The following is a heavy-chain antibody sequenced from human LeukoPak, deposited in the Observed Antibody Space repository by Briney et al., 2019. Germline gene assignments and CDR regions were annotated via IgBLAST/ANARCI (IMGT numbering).Heavy chain of an antibody. CDR1: GFPMSSYA. CDR2: ISGSGGST. D-gene: IGHD2-21*02. V-gene: IGHV3-23*01. CDR3: ATLAAYCGGDCYFTDAFDI. Sequence: PGGSLRLSCAASGFPMSSYAMSWVRQAPGKGLEWVSAISGSGGSTYYADSVKGRFTISRDNSKNTLYLQMNSLRAEDTAVYYCATLAAYCGGDCYFTDAFDIWGQGTMVTVSS. J-gene: IGHJ3*02.